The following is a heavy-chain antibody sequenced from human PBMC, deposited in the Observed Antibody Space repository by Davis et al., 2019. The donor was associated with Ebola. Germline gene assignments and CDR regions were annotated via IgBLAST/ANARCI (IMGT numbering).Heavy chain of an antibody. V-gene: IGHV4-59*01. CDR2: IYYSGST. J-gene: IGHJ4*02. D-gene: IGHD3-22*01. CDR3: ASSEDSSGDLDY. CDR1: GGSISSYY. Sequence: PSETLSLTCTVSGGSISSYYWSWIRQPPGKGLEWIGYIYYSGSTNYNPSLKSRVTIPVDTSKNQFSLKLSSVTAADTAVYYCASSEDSSGDLDYWGQGTLVTVSS.